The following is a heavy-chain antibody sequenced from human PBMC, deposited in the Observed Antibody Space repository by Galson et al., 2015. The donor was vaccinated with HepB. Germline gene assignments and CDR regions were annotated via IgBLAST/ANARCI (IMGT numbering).Heavy chain of an antibody. J-gene: IGHJ6*03. CDR2: ISSSSSYI. V-gene: IGHV3-21*01. CDR1: GFTFSSYS. D-gene: IGHD3-3*01. Sequence: SLRLSCAASGFTFSSYSMNWVRQAPGKGLEWVSSISSSSSYIYYADSVKGRFTISRDNAKNSLYLQMNSLRAEDTAVYYCARKRDYDFWSGYPGRWYYYYMDVWGKGTTVTVSS. CDR3: ARKRDYDFWSGYPGRWYYYYMDV.